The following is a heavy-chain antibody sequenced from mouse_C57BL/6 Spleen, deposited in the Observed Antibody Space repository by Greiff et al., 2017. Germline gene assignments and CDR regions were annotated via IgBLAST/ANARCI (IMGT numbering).Heavy chain of an antibody. V-gene: IGHV1-64*01. CDR3: ARGGSSYYFDY. D-gene: IGHD1-1*01. CDR2: IHPNSGST. CDR1: GYTFTSYW. Sequence: QVQLQQPGAELVKPGASVKLSCTASGYTFTSYWMHWVKQRPGQGLEWIGMIHPNSGSTDYKEKFKSKATLTVDKSSSTAYMQLSSLTSEDPAVYYCARGGSSYYFDYWGQGTTLTVSS. J-gene: IGHJ2*01.